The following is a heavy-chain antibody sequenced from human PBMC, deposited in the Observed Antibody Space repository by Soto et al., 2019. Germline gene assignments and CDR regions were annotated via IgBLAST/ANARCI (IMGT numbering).Heavy chain of an antibody. Sequence: SVKVSCKASGGTFSSYAISWARQAPGQGLEWMGGIIPIFGTANYAQKFQGRVTITADESTSTAYMELSSLRSEDTAVYYCASAIAVAGTSIYYYGMDVWGQGTTVTAP. D-gene: IGHD6-19*01. CDR3: ASAIAVAGTSIYYYGMDV. J-gene: IGHJ6*02. CDR1: GGTFSSYA. V-gene: IGHV1-69*13. CDR2: IIPIFGTA.